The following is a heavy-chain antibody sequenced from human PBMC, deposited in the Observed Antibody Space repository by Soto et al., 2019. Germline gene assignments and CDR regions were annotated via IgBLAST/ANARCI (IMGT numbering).Heavy chain of an antibody. Sequence: PSETLSLTCTVSGGSISSCCWSWIRQPAGKGLEWIGRIYTSGSTNYNPSLKSRVTMSVDTSKNQFSLKLSSVTAADTAVYYCAAGGAMVTFSDCWGQGTLVTVSS. V-gene: IGHV4-4*07. CDR2: IYTSGST. CDR3: AAGGAMVTFSDC. CDR1: GGSISSCC. J-gene: IGHJ4*02. D-gene: IGHD5-18*01.